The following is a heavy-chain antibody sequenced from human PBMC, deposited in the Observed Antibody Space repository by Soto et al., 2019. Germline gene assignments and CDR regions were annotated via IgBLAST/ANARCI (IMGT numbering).Heavy chain of an antibody. D-gene: IGHD3-16*02. CDR1: GFTFSSYG. Sequence: GGSLRLSCAASGFTFSSYGMHWVRQAPGKGLEWVAVISYDGSNKYYADSVKGRFTISRDKSKNTRYLQMNSLRAEDTAGYYCAKDPSFIIRHNRSYPIFCYPRTLDI. V-gene: IGHV3-30*18. CDR3: AKDPSFIIRHNRSYPIFCYPRTLDI. J-gene: IGHJ3*02. CDR2: ISYDGSNK.